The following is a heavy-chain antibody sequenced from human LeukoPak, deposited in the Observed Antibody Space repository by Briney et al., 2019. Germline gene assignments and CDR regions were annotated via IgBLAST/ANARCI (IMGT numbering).Heavy chain of an antibody. CDR3: ARDRGAWGDWSGMDV. CDR1: GFSFCSFA. D-gene: IGHD2-21*02. Sequence: GGSLRLSCAASGFSFCSFAMSWVRQAPGKGLEWVSGIIGSGGTTFYADSVKGRFTISRDNARNSLYLQMNRVRAEDTAVYSCARDRGAWGDWSGMDVWGQGGTVTVCS. CDR2: IIGSGGTT. V-gene: IGHV3-23*01. J-gene: IGHJ6*02.